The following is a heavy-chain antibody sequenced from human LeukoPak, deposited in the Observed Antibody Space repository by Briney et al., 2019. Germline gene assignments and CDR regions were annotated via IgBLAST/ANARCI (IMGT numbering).Heavy chain of an antibody. CDR1: GYSFTSYW. Sequence: GESLKISCKGSGYSFTSYWIGWVRQMPGKGLEWMGIIYPGGSDTRYSPSFQGQVTISADKSISTAYLQWSSLKASDTAMYYCANYYDSSGYYYLQYFQHWGQGTLVTVSS. J-gene: IGHJ1*01. D-gene: IGHD3-22*01. CDR3: ANYYDSSGYYYLQYFQH. V-gene: IGHV5-51*01. CDR2: IYPGGSDT.